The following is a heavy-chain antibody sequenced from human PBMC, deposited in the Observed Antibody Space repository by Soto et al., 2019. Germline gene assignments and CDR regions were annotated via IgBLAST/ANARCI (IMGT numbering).Heavy chain of an antibody. J-gene: IGHJ6*02. CDR3: ARFQYDILTGYYLDYYYYYGMDV. D-gene: IGHD3-9*01. V-gene: IGHV1-69*12. CDR1: GGTFSSYA. Sequence: QVQLVQSGAEVKKPGSSVKVSCKASGGTFSSYAISWVRQAPGQGLEWMGGIIPIFGTANYAQKFQGRVTSTADESTSTAYTELSSLRSEDTAVYYCARFQYDILTGYYLDYYYYYGMDVWGQGTTVTVSS. CDR2: IIPIFGTA.